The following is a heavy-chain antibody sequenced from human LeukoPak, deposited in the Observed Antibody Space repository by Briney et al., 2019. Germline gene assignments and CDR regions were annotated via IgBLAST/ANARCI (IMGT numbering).Heavy chain of an antibody. CDR1: GFTFSSYA. CDR2: ISGSGGST. V-gene: IGHV3-23*01. J-gene: IGHJ6*02. CDR3: AKGKGPPYYYYGMDV. Sequence: PGGSLRLSCAASGFTFSSYAMSWVRQAPGKGLEWVSAISGSGGSTYYADSAKGRFTISRDNSKNTLYLQMNSLRAEDTAVYYCAKGKGPPYYYYGMDVWGQGTTVTVSS.